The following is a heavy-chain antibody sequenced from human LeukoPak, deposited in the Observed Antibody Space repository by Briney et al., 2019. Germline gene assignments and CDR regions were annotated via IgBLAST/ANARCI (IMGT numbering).Heavy chain of an antibody. Sequence: PSETLSLTCTVSGGSISSYYWSWIRQPPGKGLEWIGYIYYSGSTNYNPSLKSRVTISVDTSKNQFSLKLSSVTAADTAVYYCAGTVLRYFDWLPHDAFDIWGQGTMVTVSS. D-gene: IGHD3-9*01. V-gene: IGHV4-59*01. J-gene: IGHJ3*02. CDR2: IYYSGST. CDR1: GGSISSYY. CDR3: AGTVLRYFDWLPHDAFDI.